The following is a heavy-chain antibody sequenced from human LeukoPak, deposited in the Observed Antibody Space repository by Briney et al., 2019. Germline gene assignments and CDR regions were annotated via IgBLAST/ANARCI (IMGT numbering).Heavy chain of an antibody. J-gene: IGHJ4*02. Sequence: HPGGSLRLSCAASGFTFSNYGMHWVRQAPGKGLEWVAFIRYDGSYKYYADSVKGRFTISRDNSKNTLYLQMNSLRPEDTAVYYCARDPGVIIFECWGQGTLVTVSS. CDR2: IRYDGSYK. V-gene: IGHV3-30*02. D-gene: IGHD3-10*01. CDR3: ARDPGVIIFEC. CDR1: GFTFSNYG.